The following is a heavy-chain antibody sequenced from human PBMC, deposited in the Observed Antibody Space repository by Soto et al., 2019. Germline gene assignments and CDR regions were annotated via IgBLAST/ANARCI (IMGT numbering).Heavy chain of an antibody. CDR3: ARAGGRSGYYTPFDY. D-gene: IGHD3-3*01. CDR2: ISYDGSNK. Sequence: QVQLVESGGGVVQPGRSLRLSCAASGFTFSSYGMHWVRQAPGKGLEWVAVISYDGSNKYYADSVKGRFTISRDNSKNTLYLQMNSLRAEDTAVYYCARAGGRSGYYTPFDYWGQGTLVTVSS. J-gene: IGHJ4*02. CDR1: GFTFSSYG. V-gene: IGHV3-30*03.